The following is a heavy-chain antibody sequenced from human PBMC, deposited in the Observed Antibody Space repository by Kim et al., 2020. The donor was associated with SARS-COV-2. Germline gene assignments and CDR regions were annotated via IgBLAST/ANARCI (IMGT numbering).Heavy chain of an antibody. V-gene: IGHV4-39*07. D-gene: IGHD6-13*01. Sequence: SETLSRTCTVSGGSISSSSYYWGWIRQPPGKGLEWIGSIYYSGSTYYNPSLKSRVTISVDTSKNQFSLKLSSVTAADTAVYYCARDHIAAALGGFNWFDP. CDR2: IYYSGST. J-gene: IGHJ5*02. CDR1: GGSISSSSYY. CDR3: ARDHIAAALGGFNWFDP.